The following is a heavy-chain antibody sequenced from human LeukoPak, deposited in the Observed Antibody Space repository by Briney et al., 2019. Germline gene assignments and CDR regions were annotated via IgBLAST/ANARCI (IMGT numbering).Heavy chain of an antibody. V-gene: IGHV1-69*13. D-gene: IGHD3-22*01. CDR2: VIPIFGTA. Sequence: ASVKVSCKASGYTFTSYYMHWVRQAPGQGLEWMGGVIPIFGTANYAQKFQGRVTITADESTSTAYMELSSLRSEDTAVYYCARDFYYDSSGYNYFDYWGQGTLVTVSS. CDR1: GYTFTSYY. J-gene: IGHJ4*02. CDR3: ARDFYYDSSGYNYFDY.